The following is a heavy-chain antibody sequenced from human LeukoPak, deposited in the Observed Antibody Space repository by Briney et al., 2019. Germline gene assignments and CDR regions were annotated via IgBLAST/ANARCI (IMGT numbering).Heavy chain of an antibody. V-gene: IGHV4-34*01. J-gene: IGHJ6*03. Sequence: SETLSLTCAVYGGSFSGYYWSWIRQPPGKGLEWIGEINHSGSTNYNPSLKSRVTISVDTSKNQFSLKLSSVTAADTAVYYCARGLLLPLYYYYYYMDVWGKGTTVTVSS. D-gene: IGHD2-15*01. CDR3: ARGLLLPLYYYYYYMDV. CDR2: INHSGST. CDR1: GGSFSGYY.